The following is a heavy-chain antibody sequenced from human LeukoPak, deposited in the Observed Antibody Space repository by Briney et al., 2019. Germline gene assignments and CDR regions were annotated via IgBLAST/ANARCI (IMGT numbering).Heavy chain of an antibody. J-gene: IGHJ6*02. D-gene: IGHD2-15*01. CDR3: ARVVGGDLDV. V-gene: IGHV3-7*01. CDR2: IKEDGSEI. Sequence: GGSLRLSCAASGFTFRSFWMRWVRQAPGKGLEWVANIKEDGSEIHFVDSMKGRFTISRDNAKNSLYLQMNSLRAEDTAVYYCARVVGGDLDVWGQGTTVTVSS. CDR1: GFTFRSFW.